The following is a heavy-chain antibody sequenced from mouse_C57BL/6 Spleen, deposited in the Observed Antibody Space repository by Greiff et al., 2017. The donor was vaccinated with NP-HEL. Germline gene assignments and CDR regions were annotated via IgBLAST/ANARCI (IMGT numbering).Heavy chain of an antibody. CDR2: INPNNGGT. J-gene: IGHJ1*03. Sequence: EVQLQQSGPELVKPGASVKMSCKASGYTFTDYNMHWVKQSHGKSLEWIGYINPNNGGTSYNQKFKGKATLTVNKSSSTAYMELRSLTSEDSAVYYCGYDYDEYCDVWGTGTTVTVSS. D-gene: IGHD2-4*01. CDR3: GYDYDEYCDV. V-gene: IGHV1-22*01. CDR1: GYTFTDYN.